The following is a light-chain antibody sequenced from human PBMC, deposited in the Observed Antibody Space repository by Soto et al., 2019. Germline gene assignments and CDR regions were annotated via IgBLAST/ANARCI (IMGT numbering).Light chain of an antibody. CDR2: GAS. CDR3: QQYGQGQIT. Sequence: EIVLTQSPATLSVSPGERATLSCRASQSVSSHLAWYQHKPGQAPRLLIYGASTRATGIPAWFSGIGSGTEFTLTISSLQSEDFAFYYCQQYGQGQITFGQGTRLEIK. CDR1: QSVSSH. V-gene: IGKV3-15*01. J-gene: IGKJ5*01.